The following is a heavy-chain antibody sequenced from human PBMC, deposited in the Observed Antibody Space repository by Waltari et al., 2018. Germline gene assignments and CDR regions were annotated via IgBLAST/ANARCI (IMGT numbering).Heavy chain of an antibody. V-gene: IGHV1-24*01. J-gene: IGHJ4*02. D-gene: IGHD3-3*01. Sequence: QVQLVQSGAEVKKPGASVKVSCKVSGYTLTELSMHWVRQAPGKGLEWIGGFDPEDGETSYAQQFQGRVTMTEDTSTDTAYMELSSLRSEDTAVYYWTTGFWEWLPKGACKGWVYWGQGTLGTVSS. CDR3: TTGFWEWLPKGACKGWVY. CDR2: FDPEDGET. CDR1: GYTLTELS.